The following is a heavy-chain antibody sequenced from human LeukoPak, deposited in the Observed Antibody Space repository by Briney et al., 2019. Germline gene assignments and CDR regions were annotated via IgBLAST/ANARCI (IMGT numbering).Heavy chain of an antibody. CDR2: INPSGDST. J-gene: IGHJ4*02. CDR1: GYTFTSYG. CDR3: ASVLYCGADCYSGRYFFDY. D-gene: IGHD2-21*02. V-gene: IGHV1-46*01. Sequence: ASVKVSCKASGYTFTSYGMHWVRQAPGPGLEWMGIINPSGDSTSYAQKFQGRVTMTRDTSTSTVYMELSSLRSEDTAVYYCASVLYCGADCYSGRYFFDYWGQGTLVTVSS.